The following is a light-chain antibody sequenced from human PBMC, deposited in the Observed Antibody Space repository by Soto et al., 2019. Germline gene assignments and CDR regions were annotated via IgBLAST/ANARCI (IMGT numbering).Light chain of an antibody. CDR3: QSYDSSLSGSV. CDR1: SSNIGAGYD. V-gene: IGLV1-40*01. J-gene: IGLJ1*01. Sequence: QSVLTQPPSVSGAPGHRVTISCTGSSSNIGAGYDVHWYQQLPGTAPKLLIYDNTNRPSGVPDRFSGSKSGTSASLAIAGLQAEDEADYYCQSYDSSLSGSVFG. CDR2: DNT.